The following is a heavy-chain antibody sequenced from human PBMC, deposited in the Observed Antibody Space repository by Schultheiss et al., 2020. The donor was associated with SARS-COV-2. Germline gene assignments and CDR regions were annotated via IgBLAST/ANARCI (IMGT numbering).Heavy chain of an antibody. Sequence: GGSLRLSCAASGFTFDDYGMSWVRQAPGRGLEWVANINEDGSETYYVASVKGRFTISRDNANNSVYLQLNSLRVEDTALYYCARNGVWFDPWGQGTLVTVSS. CDR3: ARNGVWFDP. J-gene: IGHJ5*02. V-gene: IGHV3-7*01. CDR2: INEDGSET. D-gene: IGHD3-3*01. CDR1: GFTFDDYG.